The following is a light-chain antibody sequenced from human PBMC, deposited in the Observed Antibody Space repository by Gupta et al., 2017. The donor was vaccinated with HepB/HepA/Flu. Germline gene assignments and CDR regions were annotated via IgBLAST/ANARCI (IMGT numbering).Light chain of an antibody. V-gene: IGKV3-15*01. CDR3: QQDDNWWT. CDR2: DAS. J-gene: IGKJ1*01. CDR1: QSVSTN. Sequence: VVMTQSPATLSVSPGESATLSCRAGQSVSTNLAWYQQKPGQAPRLLIYDASTRATGIPDRFSGSGSGTEFTLTGSSRRSEDFAVYYWQQDDNWWTFGQGSKVEIK.